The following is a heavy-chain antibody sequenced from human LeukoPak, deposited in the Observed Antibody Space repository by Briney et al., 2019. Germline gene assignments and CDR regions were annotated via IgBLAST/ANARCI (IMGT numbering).Heavy chain of an antibody. CDR1: GFTFSSTY. CDR3: ASPDAGGDSTGRPFDC. CDR2: IYSAGST. J-gene: IGHJ4*02. V-gene: IGHV3-66*01. D-gene: IGHD6-19*01. Sequence: GGSLRLSCAASGFTFSSTYMSWVCQAPGKGLEWVSGIYSAGSTYYADSVKGRFTISRDNSKNTVHLQMNSLRAEDSAVYYCASPDAGGDSTGRPFDCWGQGTLVTVSS.